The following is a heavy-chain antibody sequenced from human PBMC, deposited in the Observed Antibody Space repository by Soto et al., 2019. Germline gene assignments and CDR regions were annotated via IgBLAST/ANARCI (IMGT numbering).Heavy chain of an antibody. Sequence: GGSLRLSCAASGFTFSSYAMSWVRQAPWKGLEWVSAISGSGGSTYYADSVKGRFTISRDNSKNTLYLQMNSLRAEDTAVYYCAKGGPGYYDSSGYYFDYWGQGTLVTVSS. J-gene: IGHJ4*02. V-gene: IGHV3-23*01. CDR3: AKGGPGYYDSSGYYFDY. D-gene: IGHD3-22*01. CDR2: ISGSGGST. CDR1: GFTFSSYA.